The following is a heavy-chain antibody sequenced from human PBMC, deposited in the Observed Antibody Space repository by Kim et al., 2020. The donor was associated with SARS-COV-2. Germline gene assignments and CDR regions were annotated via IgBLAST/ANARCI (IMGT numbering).Heavy chain of an antibody. CDR1: GGSISSYY. J-gene: IGHJ6*02. V-gene: IGHV4-59*13. CDR3: ARVKKSPVGAIRGYYYYGMDV. Sequence: SETLSLTCTVPGGSISSYYWSWIRQPPGKALEWIGYIYYSGRTHYKPSLNSRVTISVDTSKNQFSLKLSSVTAPDTAVYYCARVKKSPVGAIRGYYYYGMDVWGQGTTVTVSS. CDR2: IYYSGRT. D-gene: IGHD1-26*01.